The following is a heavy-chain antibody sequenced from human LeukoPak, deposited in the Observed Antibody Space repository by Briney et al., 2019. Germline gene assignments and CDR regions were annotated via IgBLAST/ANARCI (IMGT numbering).Heavy chain of an antibody. V-gene: IGHV3-30*02. CDR2: IWYDENIK. J-gene: IGHJ6*02. Sequence: GGSLRLSCAASGFMFSSYGMHWVRQAPGKGLEWVAVIWYDENIKYYADSVKGRFTISRDNSENTLFLQMDSLRVEDTAVYYCSKDGSTVISYYYGMDVWGQGTTVTVSS. CDR3: SKDGSTVISYYYGMDV. D-gene: IGHD4-17*01. CDR1: GFMFSSYG.